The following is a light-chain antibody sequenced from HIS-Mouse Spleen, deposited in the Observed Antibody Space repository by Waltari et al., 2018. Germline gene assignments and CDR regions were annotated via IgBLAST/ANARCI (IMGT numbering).Light chain of an antibody. CDR2: EVS. Sequence: QSALTQPASVSGSPGQSITTSRTGTISDVGGYNYVSWYQQHPGKAPKRMIYEVSNRPSGVSNRFSGSKSGNTASLTISGLQAEDEADYYCSSYTSSSVVFGGGTKLTVL. V-gene: IGLV2-14*01. CDR3: SSYTSSSVV. J-gene: IGLJ2*01. CDR1: ISDVGGYNY.